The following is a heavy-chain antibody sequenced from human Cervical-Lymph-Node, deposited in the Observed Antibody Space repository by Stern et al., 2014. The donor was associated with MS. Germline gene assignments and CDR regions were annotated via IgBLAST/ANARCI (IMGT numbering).Heavy chain of an antibody. CDR2: IRYDGSNK. Sequence: QVQLVESGGGVVQPGRSLRLSCAASGFTVSNYGMHWVRQAPGKGLEWVAVIRYDGSNKYYGDSVKGRFTISRDNSKNTVYLQMNSLRAEDTAVYFCARDSDSASYYVAGFDSWGQGTLVTVSS. J-gene: IGHJ4*02. CDR3: ARDSDSASYYVAGFDS. V-gene: IGHV3-33*01. CDR1: GFTVSNYG. D-gene: IGHD1-26*01.